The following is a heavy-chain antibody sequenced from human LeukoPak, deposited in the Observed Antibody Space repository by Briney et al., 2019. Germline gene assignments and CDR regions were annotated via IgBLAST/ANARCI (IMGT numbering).Heavy chain of an antibody. CDR3: ARKYSGTNPFDY. Sequence: GGSLRLSCAASGFTLNNYAMSWVRQAPGKGLEWVSIINNSGGSTYYADSVKGRFTISRDLSKNTLYLQMNSLRAEDTALFYCARKYSGTNPFDYWGQGTLVTVSS. J-gene: IGHJ4*02. CDR2: INNSGGST. D-gene: IGHD1-26*01. CDR1: GFTLNNYA. V-gene: IGHV3-23*01.